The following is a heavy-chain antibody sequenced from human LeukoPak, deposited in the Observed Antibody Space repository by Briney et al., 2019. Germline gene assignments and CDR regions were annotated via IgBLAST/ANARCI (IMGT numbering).Heavy chain of an antibody. D-gene: IGHD1-26*01. Sequence: PSETLSLTFAVYGGSFSGYYWSWIRQPPGKGLEWIGEINHSGSTNYNPSLKSRVTISVDTSKNQFSLKLSSVTAADTAVYYCAKVGAIVRQRWFDPWGQGTLVTVSS. V-gene: IGHV4-34*01. J-gene: IGHJ5*02. CDR3: AKVGAIVRQRWFDP. CDR1: GGSFSGYY. CDR2: INHSGST.